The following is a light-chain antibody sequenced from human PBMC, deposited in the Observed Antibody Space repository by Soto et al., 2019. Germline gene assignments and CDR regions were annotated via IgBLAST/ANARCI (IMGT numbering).Light chain of an antibody. CDR2: EGG. CDR1: SSDVGNYNL. J-gene: IGLJ3*02. V-gene: IGLV2-23*01. CDR3: SSFVSGATWV. Sequence: QSALTQPASVSGSPGQSITISCTGTSSDVGNYNLVSWYQQYPGKAPKLMIYEGGKRPSGVSNRFSGSKSGNTASLTISGLQAEDEGDYYCSSFVSGATWVFGGGTKVTVL.